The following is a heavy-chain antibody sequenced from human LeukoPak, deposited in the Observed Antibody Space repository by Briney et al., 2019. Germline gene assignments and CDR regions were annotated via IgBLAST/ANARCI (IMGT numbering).Heavy chain of an antibody. D-gene: IGHD3-10*01. V-gene: IGHV4-39*01. CDR2: IYYSGST. J-gene: IGHJ4*02. CDR3: ARHDQVFVVRGVISY. CDR1: GGSISSSSYY. Sequence: PSETLSLTCTVSGGSISSSSYYWGWIRQPPGKGLEWIGSIYYSGSTYYNPSLKSRVTISVGTSKNQFSLKLSSVTAADTAVYYCARHDQVFVVRGVISYWGQGTLVTVSS.